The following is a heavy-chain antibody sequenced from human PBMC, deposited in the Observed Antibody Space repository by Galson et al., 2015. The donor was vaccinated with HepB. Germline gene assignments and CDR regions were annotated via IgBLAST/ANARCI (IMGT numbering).Heavy chain of an antibody. CDR1: GYTFTGYY. CDR2: INPNSGGT. V-gene: IGHV1-2*02. Sequence: SVKVSCKASGYTFTGYYMHWVRQAPGQGLEWMGWINPNSGGTNYAQKFQGRVTMTRDTSISTAYMELSRLRSDDTAVYYCARDQGYDSSGYYHGWGQGTLVTVSS. J-gene: IGHJ4*02. CDR3: ARDQGYDSSGYYHG. D-gene: IGHD3-22*01.